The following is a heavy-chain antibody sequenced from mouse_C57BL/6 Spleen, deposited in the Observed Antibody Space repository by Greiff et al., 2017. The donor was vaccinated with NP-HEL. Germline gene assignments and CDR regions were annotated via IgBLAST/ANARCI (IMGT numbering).Heavy chain of an antibody. CDR2: IDPSDSYT. D-gene: IGHD1-1*01. Sequence: QVQLQQPGAELVRPGTSVKLSCKASGYTFTSYWMHWVKQRPGQGLEWIGVIDPSDSYTNYNQKFKGKATLTVDTSSSTAYMQLSSLTSEDSAVYYCARGEITTVVATVDYWGQGTTLTVSS. CDR1: GYTFTSYW. J-gene: IGHJ2*01. CDR3: ARGEITTVVATVDY. V-gene: IGHV1-59*01.